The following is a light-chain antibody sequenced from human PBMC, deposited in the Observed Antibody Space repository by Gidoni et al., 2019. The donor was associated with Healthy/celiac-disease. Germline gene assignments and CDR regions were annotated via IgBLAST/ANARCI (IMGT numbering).Light chain of an antibody. CDR3: AAWDDSLNGWV. CDR1: SSNIGSNT. Sequence: QSVLTQPPSASGTPGQRVTISCSGSSSNIGSNTVNWYQQLPGTAPKLHIYSNNQRPSGVPDRFSGSKSGTSASLAISGRQSEDEADYYCAAWDDSLNGWVFGGGTKLTVL. V-gene: IGLV1-44*01. CDR2: SNN. J-gene: IGLJ3*02.